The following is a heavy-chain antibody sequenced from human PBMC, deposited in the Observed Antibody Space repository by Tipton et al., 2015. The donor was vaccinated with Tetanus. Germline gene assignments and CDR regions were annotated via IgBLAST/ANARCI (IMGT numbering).Heavy chain of an antibody. Sequence: SLRLSCEVSGFTFSSYKMNWVRQAPGKGLEWVSSISSTTRYIDYVDSVKGRFTISRDNAKNSVYLQMNSLRAEDTAVYYCASGSSLDYWGQGTLVTVSS. V-gene: IGHV3-21*01. CDR2: ISSTTRYI. CDR1: GFTFSSYK. D-gene: IGHD3-10*01. J-gene: IGHJ4*02. CDR3: ASGSSLDY.